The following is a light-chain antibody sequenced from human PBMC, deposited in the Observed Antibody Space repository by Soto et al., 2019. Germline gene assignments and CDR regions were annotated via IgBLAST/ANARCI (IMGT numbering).Light chain of an antibody. J-gene: IGKJ5*01. CDR2: DAS. Sequence: EIVLTQSPATLSLSPGERATLSCRASQSVSSYLAWYQQKPGQAHRLLIYDASNRATGIQARFSGSGSGTDFTLTISSLEPEDFAVYYCQQRSNWPSTFGQGTRLEIK. CDR1: QSVSSY. CDR3: QQRSNWPST. V-gene: IGKV3-11*01.